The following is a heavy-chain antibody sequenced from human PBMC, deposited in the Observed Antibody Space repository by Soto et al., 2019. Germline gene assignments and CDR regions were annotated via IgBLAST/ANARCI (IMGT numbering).Heavy chain of an antibody. CDR3: VRCYCSLGSCYACWHFDL. CDR1: GYTFNDYA. CDR2: ISPSTGDT. J-gene: IGHJ2*01. D-gene: IGHD2-15*01. V-gene: IGHV1-18*01. Sequence: QVRLVQSGDEVTKPEASVKVSCQASGYTFNDYAVSWVRQAPGQGLEWMGWISPSTGDTDQARNFQDRITMTLDTSTNTAYMELRSLRSDDTAVYYCVRCYCSLGSCYACWHFDLWGRGTLVTVSS.